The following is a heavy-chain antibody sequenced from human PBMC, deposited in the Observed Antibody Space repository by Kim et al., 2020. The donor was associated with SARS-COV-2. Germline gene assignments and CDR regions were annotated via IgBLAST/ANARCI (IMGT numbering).Heavy chain of an antibody. V-gene: IGHV4-39*01. CDR1: GGSISSSSYY. Sequence: SETLSLTCTVSGGSISSSSYYWGWIRQPPGKGLEWIGSIYYSGSTYYNPSLKSRVTISVDTSKNQFSLKLSSVTAADTAVYYCARHTGAGRDGYNFNYYYGMDVWGQGTTVTVSS. CDR2: IYYSGST. D-gene: IGHD5-12*01. J-gene: IGHJ6*02. CDR3: ARHTGAGRDGYNFNYYYGMDV.